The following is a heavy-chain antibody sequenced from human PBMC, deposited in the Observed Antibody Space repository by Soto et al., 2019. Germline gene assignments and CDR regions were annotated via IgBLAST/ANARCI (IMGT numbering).Heavy chain of an antibody. CDR1: GGSISSYY. D-gene: IGHD3-10*01. J-gene: IGHJ3*02. Sequence: QVQLQESGPGLVKPSETLSLTCTVSGGSISSYYWSWIRQPPGKGLEWIGYIYYSGSTNYNPSLKSRVTISVDTSKNQFSLKLSSVTAADTAVYYCARDLLMVRGYDAFDIWGQGTMVTVSS. CDR2: IYYSGST. CDR3: ARDLLMVRGYDAFDI. V-gene: IGHV4-59*01.